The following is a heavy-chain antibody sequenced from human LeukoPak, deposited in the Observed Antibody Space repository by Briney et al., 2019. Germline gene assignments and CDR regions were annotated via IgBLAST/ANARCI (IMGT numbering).Heavy chain of an antibody. Sequence: SETLSPTCTVSGGSISSYYWSWIRQPPGKGLEWIGYIYYSGSTNYNPSLKSRVTISVDTSKNQFSLKLSSVTAADTAVYYCAKSRPLYYYDSSGYYREYYFDYWGQGTLVTVSS. J-gene: IGHJ4*02. D-gene: IGHD3-22*01. CDR2: IYYSGST. CDR1: GGSISSYY. CDR3: AKSRPLYYYDSSGYYREYYFDY. V-gene: IGHV4-59*08.